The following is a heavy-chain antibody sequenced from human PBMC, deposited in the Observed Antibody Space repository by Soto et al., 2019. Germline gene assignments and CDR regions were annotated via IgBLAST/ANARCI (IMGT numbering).Heavy chain of an antibody. J-gene: IGHJ3*02. CDR1: GGSFSGYY. V-gene: IGHV4-34*01. CDR2: INHSGST. CDR3: ARAPRVAATPQAFDI. D-gene: IGHD2-15*01. Sequence: ETLSLTCAVYGGSFSGYYWSWIRQPPGKGLEWIGEINHSGSTNYNPSLKSRVTISVDTSKNQFSLKLSSVTAADTAVYYCARAPRVAATPQAFDIWAQGTMVTGSS.